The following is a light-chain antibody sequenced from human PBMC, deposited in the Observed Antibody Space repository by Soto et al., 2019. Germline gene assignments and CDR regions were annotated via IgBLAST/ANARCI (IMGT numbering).Light chain of an antibody. V-gene: IGLV1-47*01. CDR2: KSD. CDR3: ATWDDGLSGVL. CDR1: DSNIGSNS. Sequence: QSVLTQPPSASGTPGQRVSITCSGSDSNIGSNSVHWYQQVPGMAPKLLVYKSDQRPSGVPDRFSGSKSVTSASLAISGLRLEDESEYYCATWDDGLSGVLFGGGTKVTVL. J-gene: IGLJ3*02.